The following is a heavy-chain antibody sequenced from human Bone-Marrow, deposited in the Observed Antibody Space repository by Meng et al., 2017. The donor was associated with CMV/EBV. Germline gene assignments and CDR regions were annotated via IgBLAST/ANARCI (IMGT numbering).Heavy chain of an antibody. D-gene: IGHD2-2*01. V-gene: IGHV4-34*01. CDR1: GGSFSGHY. J-gene: IGHJ4*02. CDR3: ARGRGYCTTTSCYWADS. Sequence: SETLSLTCAVYGGSFSGHYWSWIRQPPGMGLEWIGEINHAGNTNYNPSLKSRVTVSVDTSKNQFSLKLSSVTAADTAVYYRARGRGYCTTTSCYWADSWGQGTLVTVSS. CDR2: INHAGNT.